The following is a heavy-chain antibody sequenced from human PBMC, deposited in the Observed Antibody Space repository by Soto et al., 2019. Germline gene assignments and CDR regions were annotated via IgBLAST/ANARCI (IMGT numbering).Heavy chain of an antibody. D-gene: IGHD5-12*01. CDR1: GGSVSSGDYY. J-gene: IGHJ5*02. Sequence: QVQLQESGPGLVKPSQTLSLTCTVSGGSVSSGDYYCSWIRQPPGKVLVWIGYIYYSGSTYYNPSLKSLVTISVDTSNNQFSLNLSSVTAAVTAMYYCARAGLATIYTRNNWFDPWGQRTLVTCSS. V-gene: IGHV4-30-4*01. CDR2: IYYSGST. CDR3: ARAGLATIYTRNNWFDP.